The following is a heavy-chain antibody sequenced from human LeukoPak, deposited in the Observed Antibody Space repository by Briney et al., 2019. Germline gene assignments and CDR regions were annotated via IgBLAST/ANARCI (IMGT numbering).Heavy chain of an antibody. D-gene: IGHD3-22*01. CDR3: ARGDGGGGTMIVFVSLDY. CDR2: IIPIFGTA. J-gene: IGHJ4*02. Sequence: GASVKVSCKASGGTFSSYAISWVRQAPGQGLEWMGGIIPIFGTANYAQKFQGRVTITTGESTSTAYMELSSLRSEDTAVYYCARGDGGGGTMIVFVSLDYWGQGTLVTVSS. V-gene: IGHV1-69*05. CDR1: GGTFSSYA.